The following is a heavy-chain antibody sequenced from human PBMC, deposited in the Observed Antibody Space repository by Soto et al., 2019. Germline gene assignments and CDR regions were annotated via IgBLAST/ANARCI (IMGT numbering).Heavy chain of an antibody. CDR2: IYSSGTT. J-gene: IGHJ4*02. V-gene: IGHV4-4*07. CDR1: GGSISSFY. Sequence: PSETLSLTCPVAGGSISSFYWSWVRQPAGKGLEWIGRIYSSGTTNYNPSLKSRVTMSVDTSTDQFSLKLTSVTAADTAVYFCARGPFCGGDCYFGVWGQGTQVTVSS. CDR3: ARGPFCGGDCYFGV. D-gene: IGHD2-21*02.